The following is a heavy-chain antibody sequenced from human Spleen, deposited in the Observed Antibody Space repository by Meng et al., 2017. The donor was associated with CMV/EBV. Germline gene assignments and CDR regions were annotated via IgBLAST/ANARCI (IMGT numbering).Heavy chain of an antibody. Sequence: SGGSISSGGYSWSWIRQPPGKGREWIGYIYHSGSTYYNPSLKSRVTISVDRSKNQFSLKLSSVTAADTAVYYCARDRRDGYNYYFDYWGQGTLVTVSS. V-gene: IGHV4-30-2*01. D-gene: IGHD5-24*01. CDR3: ARDRRDGYNYYFDY. CDR2: IYHSGST. CDR1: GGSISSGGYS. J-gene: IGHJ4*02.